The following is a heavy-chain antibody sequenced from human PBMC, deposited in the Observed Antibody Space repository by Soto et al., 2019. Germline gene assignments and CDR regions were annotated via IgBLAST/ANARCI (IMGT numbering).Heavy chain of an antibody. CDR3: TRVFGRSVVVVTAAANHFDY. CDR2: INHSGST. Sequence: QVQLQQWGAGLLKPSETLSLTCAVYGGSFSGYYWSWIRQPPGKGLEWIGEINHSGSTNYNPSLKSRVTISVDTSKNQFSLKLSSVTAADTAVYYCTRVFGRSVVVVTAAANHFDYWGQGTLVTLSS. CDR1: GGSFSGYY. V-gene: IGHV4-34*01. D-gene: IGHD2-2*01. J-gene: IGHJ4*02.